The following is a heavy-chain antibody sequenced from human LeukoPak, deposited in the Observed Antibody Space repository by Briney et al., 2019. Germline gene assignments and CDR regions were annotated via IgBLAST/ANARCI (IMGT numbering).Heavy chain of an antibody. CDR3: ARGRGDCSGGSCYSKDDPQYYFDY. CDR2: IYHSGST. CDR1: GGSISSGGYY. Sequence: SETLSLTCTVSGGSISSGGYYWSWIRQHPGKGLEWIGYIYHSGSTYYNPSLKSRVTISVDTSKNQFSLKLSSVTAADTAVYYCARGRGDCSGGSCYSKDDPQYYFDYWGQGTLVTVSS. D-gene: IGHD2-15*01. V-gene: IGHV4-31*03. J-gene: IGHJ4*02.